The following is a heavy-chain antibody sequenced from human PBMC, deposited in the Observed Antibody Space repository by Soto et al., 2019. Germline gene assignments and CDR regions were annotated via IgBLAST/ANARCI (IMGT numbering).Heavy chain of an antibody. J-gene: IGHJ4*02. CDR1: GYTFTTYA. V-gene: IGHV1-3*01. CDR3: AGGRVVRGVTTSVPHDY. CDR2: INGGNADT. Sequence: QVQLVQSGAEVKKPGASVKVSCKASGYTFTTYAMHWVRQAPGQRLEWMGWINGGNADTKYSQKFQGRVSITRDTSASTVYMELSSLISEDTAVYYCAGGRVVRGVTTSVPHDYWGQGTLVTVSS. D-gene: IGHD3-10*01.